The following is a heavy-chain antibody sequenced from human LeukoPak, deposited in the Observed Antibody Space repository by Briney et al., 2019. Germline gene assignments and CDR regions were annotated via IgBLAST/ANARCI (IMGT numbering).Heavy chain of an antibody. CDR1: GFTLSSYA. CDR3: AKDYYDFWSGFIY. CDR2: VDGGGGGT. V-gene: IGHV3-23*01. J-gene: IGHJ4*02. D-gene: IGHD3-3*01. Sequence: GGSLRLSSAASGFTLSSYAMTWVRQAPGRGLEWVSSVDGGGGGTYYADSVKGRFTISRDNSKNTLYLQMNSLRAEDTAVYYCAKDYYDFWSGFIYWGQGTLVTVSS.